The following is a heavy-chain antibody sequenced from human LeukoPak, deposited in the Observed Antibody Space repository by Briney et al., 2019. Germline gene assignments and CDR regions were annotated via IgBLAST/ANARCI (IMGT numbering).Heavy chain of an antibody. V-gene: IGHV3-53*01. J-gene: IGHJ5*02. D-gene: IGHD3-3*01. CDR3: AKDRAIFGVVIPIPNWFDP. Sequence: PGGSLRLSCAASGFTVSSNYMSWVRQAPGKGLEWVSLIYSGGSTYYADSVKGRFTISRDNSKNTLYLQMNSLRAEDTAVYYCAKDRAIFGVVIPIPNWFDPWGQGTLVTVSS. CDR2: IYSGGST. CDR1: GFTVSSNY.